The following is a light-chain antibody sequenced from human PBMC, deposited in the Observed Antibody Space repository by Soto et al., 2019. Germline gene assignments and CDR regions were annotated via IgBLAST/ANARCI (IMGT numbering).Light chain of an antibody. J-gene: IGLJ2*01. CDR3: AVWDDSLKGVV. CDR1: SSNIAVKS. Sequence: QSVQTQPRASSGNPGRRVTIPCSGSSSNIAVKSVTWYQQLPVAAPKLLMYANNQRPSGVSDRFSGSKSGTSASLAIRGLQSDFEADYSCAVWDDSLKGVVFGGGTQLTVL. V-gene: IGLV1-44*01. CDR2: ANN.